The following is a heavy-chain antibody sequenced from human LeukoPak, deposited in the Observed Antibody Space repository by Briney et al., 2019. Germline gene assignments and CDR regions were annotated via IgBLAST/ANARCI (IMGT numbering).Heavy chain of an antibody. J-gene: IGHJ5*02. CDR2: FSGSGGDT. V-gene: IGHV3-23*01. CDR3: AGTDFWSGYYWFDP. Sequence: PGGSLRLSCAASGFTFSSYAMSWVRQAPGKGLEWVSAFSGSGGDTYYADSVKGRFTISRDNSKNTLYLQMNSLRAEDTAVYYCAGTDFWSGYYWFDPWGQGTLVTVSS. D-gene: IGHD3-3*01. CDR1: GFTFSSYA.